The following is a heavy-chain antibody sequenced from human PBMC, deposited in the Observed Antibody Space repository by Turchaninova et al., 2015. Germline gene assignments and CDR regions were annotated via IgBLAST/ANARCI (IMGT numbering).Heavy chain of an antibody. Sequence: QLQLQESGPGLVKPPETLSLPCTVSGASIISSRYYWGWIRQPPGKGLEWVGCSYYGGNTYYSPSLKSRVTISVDTSKNQFSLNLSSVTAADTAVYYCTRHPPWGSLDSWGQGNLVTVSS. CDR3: TRHPPWGSLDS. CDR1: GASIISSRYY. J-gene: IGHJ4*02. CDR2: SYYGGNT. V-gene: IGHV4-39*01. D-gene: IGHD7-27*01.